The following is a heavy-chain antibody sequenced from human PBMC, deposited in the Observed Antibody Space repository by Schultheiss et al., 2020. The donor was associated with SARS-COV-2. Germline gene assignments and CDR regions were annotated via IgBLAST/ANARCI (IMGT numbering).Heavy chain of an antibody. D-gene: IGHD3-16*01. CDR1: GFTVSSNY. J-gene: IGHJ4*02. CDR2: ISSNGGST. Sequence: GGSLRLSCAASGFTVSSNYMSWVRQAPGKGLEYVSAISSNGGSTYYANSVKGRFTISRDNAKNSLYLQMNSLRAEDTAVYYCAREWGDWGQGTLVTVLL. CDR3: AREWGD. V-gene: IGHV3-64*01.